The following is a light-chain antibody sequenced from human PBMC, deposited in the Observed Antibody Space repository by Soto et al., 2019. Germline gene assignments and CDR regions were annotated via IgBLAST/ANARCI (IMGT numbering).Light chain of an antibody. CDR2: AAS. CDR1: QSISSY. V-gene: IGKV1-39*01. J-gene: IGKJ3*01. Sequence: DIQMTQSPSSLSASVGDRVTITCRASQSISSYLNWYQQKPGKAPKLLIYAASSLQSGVPSRFRGSGSGTYFTLTISSLQPEDFATYYCQQSYSTPPVTFGPGTKVDIK. CDR3: QQSYSTPPVT.